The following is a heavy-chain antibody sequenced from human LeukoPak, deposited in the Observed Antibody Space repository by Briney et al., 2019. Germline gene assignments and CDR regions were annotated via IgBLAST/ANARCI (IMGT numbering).Heavy chain of an antibody. D-gene: IGHD4-17*01. Sequence: GGSLRLSCAASGFDFSSYDMNWVRQAPGKGLEWVSSISSTSSYMNFADSVKGRLTISRDNAKNSVYLHMNRLRAEDTAVYYCARTGTTYPIDYWGQGTLVAVSS. J-gene: IGHJ4*02. V-gene: IGHV3-21*01. CDR3: ARTGTTYPIDY. CDR1: GFDFSSYD. CDR2: ISSTSSYM.